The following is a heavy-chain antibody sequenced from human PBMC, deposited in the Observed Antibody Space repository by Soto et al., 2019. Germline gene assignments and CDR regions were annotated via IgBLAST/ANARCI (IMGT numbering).Heavy chain of an antibody. D-gene: IGHD1-26*01. V-gene: IGHV3-30-3*01. CDR1: GFTFSAYA. CDR3: ARKRINSGSRVWIDY. J-gene: IGHJ4*02. CDR2: TSFDGSHK. Sequence: QVQLMESGGGVVQPGDSLRLSCAASGFTFSAYAMYWVRQAPGKGLDWVAVTSFDGSHKYYGDSVQGRFTSSRDNSKNTLYLQMNSLRPEDTAFYYCARKRINSGSRVWIDYWGQRTLFTVSS.